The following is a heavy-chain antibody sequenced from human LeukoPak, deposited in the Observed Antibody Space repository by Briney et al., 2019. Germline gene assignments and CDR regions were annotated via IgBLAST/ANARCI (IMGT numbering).Heavy chain of an antibody. V-gene: IGHV3-15*01. Sequence: GGSLRLSCAASGFTFSSASMSWVRQAPGKGLEWVGRIKSKTDGGAIDYAAPGKGRFTISRDDSKNTLYLQMNSLKTEDTAVYYCTAPDTIAAAGTTVGYWGQGALVTVSS. CDR3: TAPDTIAAAGTTVGY. J-gene: IGHJ4*02. CDR2: IKSKTDGGAI. CDR1: GFTFSSAS. D-gene: IGHD6-13*01.